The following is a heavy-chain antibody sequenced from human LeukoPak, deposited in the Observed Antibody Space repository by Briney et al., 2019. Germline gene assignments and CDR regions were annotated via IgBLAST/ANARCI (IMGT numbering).Heavy chain of an antibody. J-gene: IGHJ4*02. CDR1: GYSISSGYY. V-gene: IGHV4-38-2*02. Sequence: KSSETLSLTCTVSGYSISSGYYWGWIRQPPGKGLEWIGSIYHSGSTYYNPSLKSRVTISVDTSKNQFSLELSSVTAADTAVYYCASFLGYYFDYWGQGTLVTVSS. CDR2: IYHSGST. D-gene: IGHD2/OR15-2a*01. CDR3: ASFLGYYFDY.